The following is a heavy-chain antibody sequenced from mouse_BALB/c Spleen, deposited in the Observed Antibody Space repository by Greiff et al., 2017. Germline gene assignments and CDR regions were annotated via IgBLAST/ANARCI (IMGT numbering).Heavy chain of an antibody. V-gene: IGHV5-4*02. CDR1: GFTFSDYY. J-gene: IGHJ4*01. D-gene: IGHD2-4*01. CDR3: ARDGGITTMDY. Sequence: EVQGVESGGGLVKPGGSLKLSCAASGFTFSDYYMYWVRQTPEKRLEWVATISDGGSYTYYPDSVKGRFTISRDNAKNNLYLQMSSLKSEDTAMYYCARDGGITTMDYWGQGTSVTVSS. CDR2: ISDGGSYT.